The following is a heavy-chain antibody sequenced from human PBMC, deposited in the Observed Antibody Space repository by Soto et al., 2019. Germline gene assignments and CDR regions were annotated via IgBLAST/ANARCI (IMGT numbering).Heavy chain of an antibody. CDR1: GFTFSSYW. J-gene: IGHJ6*02. Sequence: EVQLVESGGGLVQPGGSLRLSCAASGFTFSSYWMHWVRQAPGKGLVWVSRINSDGSSTSYADSVKGRFTISRDNAKNTLYLQMNSLRAEDTAVYYCARGGFRSGGGYGRVYYYYGMDVWGQGTTVTVSS. D-gene: IGHD3-22*01. V-gene: IGHV3-74*01. CDR3: ARGGFRSGGGYGRVYYYYGMDV. CDR2: INSDGSST.